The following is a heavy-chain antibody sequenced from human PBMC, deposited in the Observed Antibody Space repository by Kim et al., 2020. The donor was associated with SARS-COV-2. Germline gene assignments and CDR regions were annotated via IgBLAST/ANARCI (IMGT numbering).Heavy chain of an antibody. CDR2: INHSGTT. V-gene: IGHV4-34*01. CDR3: ARGAPGH. CDR1: GGSFSGFQ. Sequence: SETLSLTCAVYGGSFSGFQWTWILQTPGKGLEWIGEINHSGTTNYNPSLKSRVSMSVDTSKNQFSLKLTSVTAAHTAVYYCARGAPGHWGQGTLVTVSS. J-gene: IGHJ1*01.